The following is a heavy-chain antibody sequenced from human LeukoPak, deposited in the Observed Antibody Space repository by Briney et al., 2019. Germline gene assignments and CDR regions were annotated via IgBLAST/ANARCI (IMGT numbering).Heavy chain of an antibody. V-gene: IGHV4-34*01. CDR3: ASFTRTVAGTDY. Sequence: SETLSLTCAVYGGSFSGYYWSWIRQPPGKGLEWIGEINHSGSTNYNPSLKSRVTISVDTSKNQFSLKLSSVTAADTAVYYCASFTRTVAGTDYWGQGTLVTVSS. J-gene: IGHJ4*02. CDR1: GGSFSGYY. CDR2: INHSGST. D-gene: IGHD6-19*01.